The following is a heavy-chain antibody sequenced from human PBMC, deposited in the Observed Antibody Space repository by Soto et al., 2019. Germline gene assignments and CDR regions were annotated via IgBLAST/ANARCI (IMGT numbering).Heavy chain of an antibody. J-gene: IGHJ4*02. V-gene: IGHV3-21*01. CDR3: ARDLYCSGGSCMRGRVDY. D-gene: IGHD2-15*01. CDR2: ISSSSSYI. CDR1: GFTFSSYS. Sequence: GSLRLSCAASGFTFSSYSMNWVRQAPGKGLEWVSSISSSSSYIYYADSVKGRFTISRDNAKNSLYLQMNSLRAEDTAVYYCARDLYCSGGSCMRGRVDYWGQGTLVTVSS.